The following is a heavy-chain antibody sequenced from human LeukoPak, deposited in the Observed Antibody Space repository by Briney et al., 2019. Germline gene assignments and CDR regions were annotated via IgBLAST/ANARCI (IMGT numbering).Heavy chain of an antibody. J-gene: IGHJ5*02. V-gene: IGHV3-30*03. CDR2: ISYDGSNK. Sequence: GGSLRLSCAASGFTLSSYGMHWVRQAPGKGLEWVAVISYDGSNKHYADSVKGRFTISRDNAKNSLYLQMNSLRAEDTALYYCASFDWFDPWGQGTLVIVSS. CDR3: ASFDWFDP. CDR1: GFTLSSYG.